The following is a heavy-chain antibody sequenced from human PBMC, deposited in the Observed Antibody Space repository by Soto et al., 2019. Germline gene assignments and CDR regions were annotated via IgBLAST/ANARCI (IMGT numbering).Heavy chain of an antibody. CDR1: GYTFTAYA. D-gene: IGHD6-19*01. J-gene: IGHJ4*02. CDR2: INAGNGNT. Sequence: QVQLVQSGAEEKKPGASVKVSCKASGYTFTAYAMHWVRQAPGQRLEWMGWINAGNGNTKYSQKFQGRVTITRGTSASTAYMELSSLRSGDTAVYYCARAVAVPADFDYWGQGTLVTVSS. CDR3: ARAVAVPADFDY. V-gene: IGHV1-3*05.